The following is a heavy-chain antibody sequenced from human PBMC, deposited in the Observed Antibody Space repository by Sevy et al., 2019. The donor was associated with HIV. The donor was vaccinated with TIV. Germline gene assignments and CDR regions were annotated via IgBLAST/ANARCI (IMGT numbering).Heavy chain of an antibody. D-gene: IGHD2-15*01. CDR1: GFTFSDYY. CDR3: ARTAGGYCSGGNCYGHLFDY. CDR2: IDSSGSTK. Sequence: GESLKISCAASGFTFSDYYMSWIRQAPGKGLEWVSYIDSSGSTKYYADSVKGRFTISRDNAKNSLDLQMNSLRADDTAVYYCARTAGGYCSGGNCYGHLFDYWGQGTLVTVSS. J-gene: IGHJ4*02. V-gene: IGHV3-11*04.